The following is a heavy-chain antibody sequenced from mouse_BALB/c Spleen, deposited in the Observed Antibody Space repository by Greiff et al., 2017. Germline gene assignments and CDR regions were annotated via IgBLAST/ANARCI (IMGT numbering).Heavy chain of an antibody. CDR2: ISNGGGST. V-gene: IGHV5-12-2*01. J-gene: IGHJ4*01. D-gene: IGHD1-2*01. CDR1: GFTFSSYT. CDR3: ARPLITTGAMDY. Sequence: EVKLVESGGGLVQPGGSLKLSCAASGFTFSSYTMSWVRQTPEKRLEWVAYISNGGGSTYYPDTVKGRFTISRDNAKNTLYLQMSSLKSEDTAMYYCARPLITTGAMDYWGQGTSVTVSS.